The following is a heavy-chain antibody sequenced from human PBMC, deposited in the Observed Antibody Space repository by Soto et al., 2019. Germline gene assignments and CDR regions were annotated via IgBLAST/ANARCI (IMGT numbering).Heavy chain of an antibody. CDR2: IYYSGST. CDR3: ARSTDSRGWRFDS. J-gene: IGHJ4*02. CDR1: GASISVYS. Sequence: SETLSLSCTVSGASISVYSWSWIRQPPGKGLEWIGYIYYSGSTNYNPSLKSRVAISVDTSKNQFSLNLSSVTAADTAVYYCARSTDSRGWRFDSWGQGTQVT. V-gene: IGHV4-59*01. D-gene: IGHD6-19*01.